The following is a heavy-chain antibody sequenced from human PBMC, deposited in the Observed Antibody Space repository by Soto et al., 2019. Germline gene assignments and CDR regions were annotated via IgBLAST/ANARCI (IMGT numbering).Heavy chain of an antibody. J-gene: IGHJ6*02. CDR3: AKGAVAGTPTSYYYYGMDG. Sequence: QVQLLQSGAEVKKPVSSVRVSCEASVGTFRNYAISWVRQAPGHGLEWMGEIIPIFGTVNYAQMCQCRVTITGNESTTTVYMYLRSLRSEDTAVYYCAKGAVAGTPTSYYYYGMDGWGQGTTVTVSS. D-gene: IGHD6-19*01. CDR2: IIPIFGTV. CDR1: VGTFRNYA. V-gene: IGHV1-69*12.